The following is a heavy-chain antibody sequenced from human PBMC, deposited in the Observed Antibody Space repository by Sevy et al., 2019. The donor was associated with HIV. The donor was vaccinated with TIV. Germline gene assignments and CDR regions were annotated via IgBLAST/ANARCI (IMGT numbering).Heavy chain of an antibody. V-gene: IGHV1-18*01. CDR3: ARVFGGWLYNGRFDP. CDR2: ISPFHGNT. D-gene: IGHD3-16*01. J-gene: IGHJ5*02. CDR1: GYSFTTYA. Sequence: ASVKVSCKASGYSFTTYAITWVRQAPGQGLEWMGWISPFHGNTNYAQKLQGRVSMTTDTSTSTAYMELTSLRSDDTAVYYCARVFGGWLYNGRFDPWGQGTLVTVSS.